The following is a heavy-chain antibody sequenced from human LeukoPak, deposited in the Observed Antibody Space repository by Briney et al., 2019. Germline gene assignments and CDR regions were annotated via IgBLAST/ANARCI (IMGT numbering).Heavy chain of an antibody. Sequence: PGGSLRLSCAVSGFTFSSYAMSWVRQAPGKGLEWVSAISGSGTTYYADSVKGRFTISRDNSKNTLSLQMNSLRAEDTAIYYCAKGYDTSGYDYWGQGTLVTVSS. CDR2: ISGSGTT. CDR3: AKGYDTSGYDY. CDR1: GFTFSSYA. V-gene: IGHV3-23*01. D-gene: IGHD3-22*01. J-gene: IGHJ4*02.